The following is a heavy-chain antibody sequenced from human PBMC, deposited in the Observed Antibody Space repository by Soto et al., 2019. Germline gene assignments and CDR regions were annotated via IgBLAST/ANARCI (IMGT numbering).Heavy chain of an antibody. J-gene: IGHJ6*02. CDR1: GGSISSSSYY. D-gene: IGHD6-13*01. CDR2: IYYSGST. Sequence: SETLSLTCTVSGGSISSSSYYWGWIRQPPGKGLEWIGSIYYSGSTYYNPSLKSRVTISVDTSKNQFSLKLSSVTAADTAVYYCATGRKEDSWHLYYYYYGMDVWGQGTTVTVSS. CDR3: ATGRKEDSWHLYYYYYGMDV. V-gene: IGHV4-39*01.